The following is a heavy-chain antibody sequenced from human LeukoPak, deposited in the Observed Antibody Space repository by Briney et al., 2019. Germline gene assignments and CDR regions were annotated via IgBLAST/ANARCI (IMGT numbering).Heavy chain of an antibody. J-gene: IGHJ6*02. CDR1: GGSISSSSYY. Sequence: SETLSLTCTVSGGSISSSSYYWGWIRQPPGKGLEWIGSIYYSGSTYYNPSLKSRVTISVDTSKNQFSLKVTSVTAADTAVYYCARVKRSRSDVMDVWGQGTTVTVSS. D-gene: IGHD3-10*01. CDR2: IYYSGST. V-gene: IGHV4-39*07. CDR3: ARVKRSRSDVMDV.